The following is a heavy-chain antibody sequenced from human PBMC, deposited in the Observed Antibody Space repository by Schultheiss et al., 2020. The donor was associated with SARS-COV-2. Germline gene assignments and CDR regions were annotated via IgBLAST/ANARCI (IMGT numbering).Heavy chain of an antibody. CDR2: ISYDGSNK. V-gene: IGHV3-30*03. CDR3: ARDTQKYSSSSYYYYYYMDV. J-gene: IGHJ6*03. CDR1: GLTVSSNY. D-gene: IGHD6-6*01. Sequence: GGSLRLSCASSGLTVSSNYMSWVRQAPGKGLEWVAVISYDGSNKYYADSVKGRFTISRDTARNSLYLQMNSLRAEDTAVYYCARDTQKYSSSSYYYYYYMDVWGKGTTVTVSS.